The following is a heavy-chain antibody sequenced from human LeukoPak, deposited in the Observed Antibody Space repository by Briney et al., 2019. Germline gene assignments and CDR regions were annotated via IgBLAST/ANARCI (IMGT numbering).Heavy chain of an antibody. CDR2: IKQDGGEK. CDR1: GFTFSSYW. V-gene: IGHV3-7*01. D-gene: IGHD6-13*01. J-gene: IGHJ4*02. Sequence: GGSLRLSCAASGFTFSSYWMSWVRQAPGKGLEWVANIKQDGGEKYYVDSVKGRFTISRDNAKNALYLQMNSLRAEDTAVYYCARDPFRTAGTGNFRFDYWGQGTLVTVSS. CDR3: ARDPFRTAGTGNFRFDY.